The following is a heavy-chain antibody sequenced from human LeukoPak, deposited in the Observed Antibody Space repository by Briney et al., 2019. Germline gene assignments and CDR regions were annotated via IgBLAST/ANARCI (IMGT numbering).Heavy chain of an antibody. CDR1: GYPFTSSW. CDR2: IYPGDSDT. Sequence: GESLKISCRTSGYPFTSSWIGWVRQMPGKGLEWMGIIYPGDSDTRYSPSFQGQVTISADKSISTAYLQWSSLKASDTAMYYCARSLVQGVTILEPYYFDYWGQGTLVTVSS. D-gene: IGHD3-10*01. CDR3: ARSLVQGVTILEPYYFDY. J-gene: IGHJ4*02. V-gene: IGHV5-51*01.